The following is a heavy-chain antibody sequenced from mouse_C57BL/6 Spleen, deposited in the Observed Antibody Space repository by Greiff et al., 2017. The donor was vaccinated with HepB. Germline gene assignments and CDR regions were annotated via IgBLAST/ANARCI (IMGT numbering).Heavy chain of an antibody. Sequence: EVMLVESGGDLVKPGGSLKLSCAAYGFTFSSYGMSWVRQTPDKRLEWVATISSGGSYTYYPDSVKGRFTISRDNAKNTLYLQMSSLKSEDTAMYYCARPYDYDGSWFAYWGQGTLVTVSA. CDR3: ARPYDYDGSWFAY. V-gene: IGHV5-6*01. CDR2: ISSGGSYT. CDR1: GFTFSSYG. J-gene: IGHJ3*01. D-gene: IGHD2-4*01.